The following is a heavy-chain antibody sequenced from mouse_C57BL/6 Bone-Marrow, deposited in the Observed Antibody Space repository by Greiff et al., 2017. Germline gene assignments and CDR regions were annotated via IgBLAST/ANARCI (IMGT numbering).Heavy chain of an antibody. CDR1: GFNIKDDY. Sequence: DVKLQESGAELVRPGASVKLSCTASGFNIKDDYMHWVKPRPEQGLEWIGWIDPENGDTEYASKFQGKATITADTSSNTAYLQLSSLTSEDTAVYYCTTAAFDVWGTGTTVTVSS. CDR2: IDPENGDT. J-gene: IGHJ1*03. V-gene: IGHV14-4*01. CDR3: TTAAFDV.